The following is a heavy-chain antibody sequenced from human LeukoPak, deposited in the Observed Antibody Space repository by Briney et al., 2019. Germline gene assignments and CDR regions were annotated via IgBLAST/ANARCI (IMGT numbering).Heavy chain of an antibody. J-gene: IGHJ6*03. CDR2: ITSSSSYT. CDR1: GITFSNYN. CDR3: ARDPYNGAYSEGYYYYYMDV. Sequence: GGSLRLSCAAPGITFSNYNMNWVRQAPGKGLEWISAITSSSSYTFYADSVKGRFTISRDNPQNSLYLQMNSLRVEDTAIYYCARDPYNGAYSEGYYYYYMDVWGKGTTVTVSS. V-gene: IGHV3-21*01. D-gene: IGHD1-1*01.